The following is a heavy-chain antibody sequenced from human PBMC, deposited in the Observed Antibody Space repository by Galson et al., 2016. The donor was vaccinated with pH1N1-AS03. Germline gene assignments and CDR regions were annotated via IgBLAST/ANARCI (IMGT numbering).Heavy chain of an antibody. J-gene: IGHJ4*02. Sequence: SLRLSCAASGFVFNSSAIHWVRQSPGKGLEWVAFIRYDETIKNYADSVKGRFTISRDNPKNTVYLEMNSLRPEDTAVYYCVKGGGYSHGFMEYYFDSWGQGTLVTVSS. CDR2: IRYDETIK. V-gene: IGHV3-30*02. D-gene: IGHD3-10*01. CDR3: VKGGGYSHGFMEYYFDS. CDR1: GFVFNSSA.